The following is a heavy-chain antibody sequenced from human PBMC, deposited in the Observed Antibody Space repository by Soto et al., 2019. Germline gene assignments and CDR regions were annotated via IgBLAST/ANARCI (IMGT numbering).Heavy chain of an antibody. CDR2: IYYSGST. V-gene: IGHV4-59*01. CDR1: GVSISGYH. Sequence: PSETLSLTCSISGVSISGYHWSWIRQPPGKGLEWIGYIYYSGSTNYNPSLKSRVTISVDTSKNQFSLKLSSVTAADTAVYYCAGYNIAAAGFYYYGMDVWGRGTTVTVPS. J-gene: IGHJ6*02. D-gene: IGHD6-13*01. CDR3: AGYNIAAAGFYYYGMDV.